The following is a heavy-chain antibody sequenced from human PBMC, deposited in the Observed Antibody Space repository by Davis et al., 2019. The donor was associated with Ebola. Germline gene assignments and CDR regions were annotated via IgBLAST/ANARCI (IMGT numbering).Heavy chain of an antibody. Sequence: ASVKVSCKASGYSFTGYYLHWVRQAPGQGLEWMGRINPKSGGTNYAQKFQDRVTLTRDTSISTAYMELNSLRSDDTAIYYCARSSRNDWFIWGIVGYGMDVWGKGTTVTVSS. CDR3: ARSSRNDWFIWGIVGYGMDV. CDR2: INPKSGGT. J-gene: IGHJ6*04. V-gene: IGHV1-2*06. CDR1: GYSFTGYY. D-gene: IGHD3-9*01.